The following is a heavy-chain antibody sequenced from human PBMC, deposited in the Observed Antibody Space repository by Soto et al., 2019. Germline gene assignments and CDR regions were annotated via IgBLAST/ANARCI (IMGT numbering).Heavy chain of an antibody. CDR1: GYTFTSYA. J-gene: IGHJ3*02. CDR3: ARAQVWYYDSSEGDAFDI. V-gene: IGHV1-3*01. D-gene: IGHD3-22*01. Sequence: QVQLVQSGAEVKKPGASVKVSCKASGYTFTSYAMHWVRQAPGQRLEWMGWINAGNGNTKYSQKFQGRVTITRDTXAXTXXMELSSLRSEDTAVYYCARAQVWYYDSSEGDAFDIWGQGTMVTVSS. CDR2: INAGNGNT.